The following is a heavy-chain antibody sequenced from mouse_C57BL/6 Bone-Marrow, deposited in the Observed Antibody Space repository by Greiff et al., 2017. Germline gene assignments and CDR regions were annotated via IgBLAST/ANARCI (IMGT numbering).Heavy chain of an antibody. D-gene: IGHD1-1*01. CDR1: GYTFTNYE. V-gene: IGHV1-15*01. CDR2: IDPETGGT. CDR3: TMWGSYYGSSDFDY. J-gene: IGHJ2*01. Sequence: QVQLKQSGAELVRPGASVTLSCKASGYTFTNYEMHWVKQTPVHGLEWIGAIDPETGGTAYNQKFKGKAILTADKSSSTAYMELRSLTSEDSAVYYCTMWGSYYGSSDFDYWGQGTTLTVSS.